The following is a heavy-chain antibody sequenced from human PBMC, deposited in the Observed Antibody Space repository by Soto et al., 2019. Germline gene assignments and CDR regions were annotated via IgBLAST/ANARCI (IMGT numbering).Heavy chain of an antibody. V-gene: IGHV4-34*01. CDR2: INHSGST. CDR3: ASNPPPQLTGAKWFDP. J-gene: IGHJ5*02. Sequence: SETLSLTCAVYGGSFSGYYWSWIRQPPGKGLEWIGEINHSGSTNYNPSLKSRVTISVDTSKNQFSLKLRSVTAADTAVYYCASNPPPQLTGAKWFDPWGQGTLVTVSS. D-gene: IGHD7-27*01. CDR1: GGSFSGYY.